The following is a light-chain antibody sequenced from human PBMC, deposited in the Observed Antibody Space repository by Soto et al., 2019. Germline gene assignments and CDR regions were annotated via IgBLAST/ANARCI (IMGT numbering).Light chain of an antibody. J-gene: IGLJ1*01. Sequence: QSALTQPASVSGSPGQSITISCTGTSSDVGGYNYVSWYQHHPGKAPKLMIYAVSNRPSGVSNRFSGSKSGNTASLTISGLQAEDEADYYCTSYTTSSTPCVFGTGTKLTVL. CDR1: SSDVGGYNY. CDR3: TSYTTSSTPCV. V-gene: IGLV2-14*01. CDR2: AVS.